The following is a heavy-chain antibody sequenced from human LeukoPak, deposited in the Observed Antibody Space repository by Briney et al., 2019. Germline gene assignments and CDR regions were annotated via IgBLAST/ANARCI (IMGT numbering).Heavy chain of an antibody. Sequence: ASVKVSSKASGYTFSDYFLRWLRQAPGQGFEWVASIDPRNGGPKYAQKLQGRVAVTRDTSISTVYMELNGLGSDDTAVYYCARGPAHGSFDYWGQGTLVTVSS. J-gene: IGHJ4*02. D-gene: IGHD5-24*01. CDR1: GYTFSDYF. V-gene: IGHV1-2*02. CDR2: IDPRNGGP. CDR3: ARGPAHGSFDY.